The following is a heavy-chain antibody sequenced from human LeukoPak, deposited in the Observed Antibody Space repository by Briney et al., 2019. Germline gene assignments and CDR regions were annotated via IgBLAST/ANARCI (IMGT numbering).Heavy chain of an antibody. D-gene: IGHD5-18*01. J-gene: IGHJ4*02. V-gene: IGHV1-69*04. CDR2: IIPILGIA. CDR3: ARGPPITAMVIGYFDY. CDR1: GGTFSSYA. Sequence: ASVKVSCKASGGTFSSYAISWVRQAPGQGLEWMGRIIPILGIANYAQKFQGRVTITADKSTSTAYMELSSLRSEDTAVYYCARGPPITAMVIGYFDYWGQGTLVTVSS.